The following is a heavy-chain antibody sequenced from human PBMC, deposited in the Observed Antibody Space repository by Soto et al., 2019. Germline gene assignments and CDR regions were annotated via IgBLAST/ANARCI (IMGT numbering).Heavy chain of an antibody. V-gene: IGHV3-48*01. CDR3: SRVDNRWSDETFDI. Sequence: PGGSLRLSCAASGFTFTSYSMNWVRQAPGKGLEWVSYISSSSGTTYYADSVKGRFTISRDNAKNTLYLQMNSLRAEDTAVYYSSRVDNRWSDETFDIWGQGALVTVSS. CDR2: ISSSSGTT. D-gene: IGHD2-2*03. CDR1: GFTFTSYS. J-gene: IGHJ3*02.